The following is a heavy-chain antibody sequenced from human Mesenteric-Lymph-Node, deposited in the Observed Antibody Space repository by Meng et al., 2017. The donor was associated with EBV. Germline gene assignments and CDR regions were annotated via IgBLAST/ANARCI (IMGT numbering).Heavy chain of an antibody. V-gene: IGHV4-4*02. D-gene: IGHD2-2*01. J-gene: IGHJ4*02. CDR1: GGSISSSNW. CDR2: IYHSGNT. CDR3: ARSGYCSTTSCYPFDY. Sequence: QGQLQESGPGLVKPSGTLSLPCALSGGSISSSNWWSWVRQTPGKGLEWIGEIYHSGNTNYNPSLGGRAAISLDKSKNQYSLRLSSVTAADTAVYYCARSGYCSTTSCYPFDYWGQGILVTVSS.